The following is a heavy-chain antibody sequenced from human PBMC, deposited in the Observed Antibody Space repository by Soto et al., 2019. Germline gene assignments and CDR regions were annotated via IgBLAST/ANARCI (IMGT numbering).Heavy chain of an antibody. CDR2: IIPYLDIT. Sequence: QVQLVQSGAEVKKPGSSVKVSCKASGGTFGTYTISWVRQAPGQGLEWMGRIIPYLDITDYAQKLQGRLTLAADKSPTTAYMELNLLRSEDTAVYFCERDTTYWGQGTLVTVSS. D-gene: IGHD5-18*01. CDR3: ERDTTY. V-gene: IGHV1-69*02. J-gene: IGHJ4*02. CDR1: GGTFGTYT.